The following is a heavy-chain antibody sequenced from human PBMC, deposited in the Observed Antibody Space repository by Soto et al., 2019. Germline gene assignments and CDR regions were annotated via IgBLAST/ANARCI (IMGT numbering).Heavy chain of an antibody. CDR3: ARGSIAVAGNWFDP. J-gene: IGHJ5*02. Sequence: SETLSLTCAVSGGSISSSNWWSWVRQPPGKGLEWIGEIYHSGSTNYNPSLKSRVTISVDKSKNQFSLKLSSVTAADTAVYYCARGSIAVAGNWFDPWGQGTRVTVSS. D-gene: IGHD6-19*01. V-gene: IGHV4-4*02. CDR2: IYHSGST. CDR1: GGSISSSNW.